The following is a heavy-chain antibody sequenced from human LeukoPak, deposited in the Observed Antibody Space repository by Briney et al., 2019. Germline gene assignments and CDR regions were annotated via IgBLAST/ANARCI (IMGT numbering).Heavy chain of an antibody. CDR1: GFTFSNAW. CDR2: IKSKTDGGTT. CDR3: TTSAAAGPPRDY. D-gene: IGHD6-13*01. V-gene: IGHV3-15*01. Sequence: GGSLRLSCAASGFTFSNAWMSWVRQAPGKGLEWVGRIKSKTDGGTTDYAAPVKGRFTISRDDSKNTLYLQMNSLKTEDTAVYYCTTSAAAGPPRDYWGQGTLVTVSS. J-gene: IGHJ4*02.